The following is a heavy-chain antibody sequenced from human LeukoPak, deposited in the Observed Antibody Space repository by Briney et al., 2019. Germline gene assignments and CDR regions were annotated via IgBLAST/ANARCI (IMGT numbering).Heavy chain of an antibody. J-gene: IGHJ4*02. CDR1: GYTFTGYY. CDR2: INPNSGGT. D-gene: IGHD3-9*01. Sequence: ASVKVSCKASGYTFTGYYMHWVRQAPGQGLEWMGRINPNSGGTNYAQKFQGRVTMTRDTSISTAYMELSRLRSDDTAVYYCARLAEGWYFDWLLFDYWGQGTLVTVSS. V-gene: IGHV1-2*06. CDR3: ARLAEGWYFDWLLFDY.